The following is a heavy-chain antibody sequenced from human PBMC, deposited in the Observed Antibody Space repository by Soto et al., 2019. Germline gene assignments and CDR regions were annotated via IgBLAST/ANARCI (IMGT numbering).Heavy chain of an antibody. D-gene: IGHD1-1*01. Sequence: KPGGSLRLSCAASGFTFSIYSMNWFRQAPGKGLEWVSSISSSSSYIYYADSVKGRFTISRDNAKNSLYLQMNSLRAEDTAVYYCARDGTEQAPDYWGQGTLVTVSS. V-gene: IGHV3-21*01. CDR3: ARDGTEQAPDY. CDR2: ISSSSSYI. J-gene: IGHJ4*02. CDR1: GFTFSIYS.